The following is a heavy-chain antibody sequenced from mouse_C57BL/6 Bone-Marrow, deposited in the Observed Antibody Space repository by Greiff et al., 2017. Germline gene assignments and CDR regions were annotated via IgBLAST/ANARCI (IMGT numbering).Heavy chain of an antibody. J-gene: IGHJ1*03. CDR1: GFNIKDYY. V-gene: IGHV14-1*01. D-gene: IGHD1-1*01. Sequence: VQLQQSGAELVRPGASVKLSCTASGFNIKDYYMHWVKQRPEQGLEWIGRIDPEDGDTEYAPKFQGKATMTADTSSNTAYLQLSSLTSEDTAVYYCRYYSSSYWYFDVWGTGTTVTVSS. CDR3: RYYSSSYWYFDV. CDR2: IDPEDGDT.